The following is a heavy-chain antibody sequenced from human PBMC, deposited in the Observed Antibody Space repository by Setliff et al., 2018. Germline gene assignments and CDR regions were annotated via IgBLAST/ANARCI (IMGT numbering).Heavy chain of an antibody. J-gene: IGHJ6*03. CDR3: ARGPSGWSSATSRYYFYMDV. Sequence: ASVKVSCKAFGGTFSDSAINWVRQAPGQGLEWMGGIIPIRGAADYAQKFQGKVIITADGSTSTAYMELTSLRSDDAAVYYCARGPSGWSSATSRYYFYMDVWGKGTTVTVAS. CDR2: IIPIRGAA. V-gene: IGHV1-69*13. CDR1: GGTFSDSA. D-gene: IGHD6-19*01.